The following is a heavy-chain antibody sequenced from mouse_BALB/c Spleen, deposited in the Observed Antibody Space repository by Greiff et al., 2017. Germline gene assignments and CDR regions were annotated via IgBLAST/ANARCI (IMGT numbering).Heavy chain of an antibody. V-gene: IGHV3-2*02. Sequence: VQLKQSGPGLVKPSQSLSLTCTVTGYSITSDYAWNWIRQFPGNKLEWMGYISYSGSTSYNPSLKSRISITRDTSKNQFFLQLNSVTTEDTATYYCARKGLKYGNYGGAMDYWGQGTSGTVSS. CDR1: GYSITSDYA. CDR2: ISYSGST. CDR3: ARKGLKYGNYGGAMDY. D-gene: IGHD2-10*02. J-gene: IGHJ4*01.